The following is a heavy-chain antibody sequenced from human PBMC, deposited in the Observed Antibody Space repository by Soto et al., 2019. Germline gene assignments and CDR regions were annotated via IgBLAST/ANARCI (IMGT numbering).Heavy chain of an antibody. V-gene: IGHV4-34*01. CDR3: ARGARLDTSAXDIAARLFSRGAFWFDS. Sequence: PSETLSLTCAVYGGSFSCDYWSWIRQPPKKGLEWIGEINHGGSTNYNPSLRSRVTISIDTSKKQFSLKLSSVTAADTAIYYCARGARLDTSAXDIAARLFSRGAFWFDSWGQGNLVTVSS. CDR2: INHGGST. D-gene: IGHD6-6*01. J-gene: IGHJ5*01. CDR1: GGSFSCDY.